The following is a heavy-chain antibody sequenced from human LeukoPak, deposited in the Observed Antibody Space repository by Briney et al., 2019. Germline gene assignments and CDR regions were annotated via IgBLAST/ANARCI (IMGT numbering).Heavy chain of an antibody. Sequence: SETLSLTCTVSGGSISSYYWSWIRQPPGKGLEWIGYIYYSGSTNYNPSLKSRVTISVDTSKNQFSLKLSSVTAADTAVNYCATVTSGHWFDPWGQGTLVTVSS. D-gene: IGHD1-14*01. CDR1: GGSISSYY. CDR3: ATVTSGHWFDP. CDR2: IYYSGST. J-gene: IGHJ5*02. V-gene: IGHV4-59*12.